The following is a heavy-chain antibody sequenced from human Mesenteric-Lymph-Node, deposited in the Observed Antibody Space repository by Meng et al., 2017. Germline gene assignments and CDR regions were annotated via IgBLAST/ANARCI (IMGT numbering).Heavy chain of an antibody. Sequence: SETLSLTCTVPGGSISSYYWSWIRQPPGKGLEWIGYIYYSGSTNYNPSLKSRVTISVDTSKNQFSLKLSSVTAADTAVYYCARGGYSYGYGKDYYYYGMDVWGQGTTVTVSS. J-gene: IGHJ6*02. V-gene: IGHV4-59*01. CDR1: GGSISSYY. CDR2: IYYSGST. D-gene: IGHD5-18*01. CDR3: ARGGYSYGYGKDYYYYGMDV.